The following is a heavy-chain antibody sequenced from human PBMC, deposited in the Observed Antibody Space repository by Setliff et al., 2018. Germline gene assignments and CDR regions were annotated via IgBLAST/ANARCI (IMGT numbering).Heavy chain of an antibody. V-gene: IGHV4-38-2*01. CDR1: GISISSGHY. D-gene: IGHD3-3*01. CDR2: IYHKGRT. CDR3: ASPRRDDLDSPFDAFDI. J-gene: IGHJ3*02. Sequence: KPSETLSLTCGVSGISISSGHYWGWIRQPPGKGLEWIATIYHKGRTYYNPSLDSRVTISLDTSKNHFSLRLSSVTAADTAVYYCASPRRDDLDSPFDAFDIWGQGTKGT.